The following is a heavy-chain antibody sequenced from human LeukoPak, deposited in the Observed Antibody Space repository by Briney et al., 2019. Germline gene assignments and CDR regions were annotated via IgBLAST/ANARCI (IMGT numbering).Heavy chain of an antibody. CDR2: ISGSGGST. D-gene: IGHD1-26*01. Sequence: PAGSLRLSCAASGFTFSSYAMSWVRQAQGKGLEWVSAISGSGGSTYYADSVKGRITISRDNSKNTLYLQMNSLRAEDTAVYYCAKDQLSVGATTFNFVYWVQGTLVTVSS. CDR1: GFTFSSYA. CDR3: AKDQLSVGATTFNFVY. J-gene: IGHJ4*02. V-gene: IGHV3-23*01.